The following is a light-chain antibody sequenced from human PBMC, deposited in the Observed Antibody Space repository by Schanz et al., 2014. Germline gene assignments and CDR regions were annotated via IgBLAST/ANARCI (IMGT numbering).Light chain of an antibody. CDR1: HSVSSSY. Sequence: EIVLTQSPGTLSLSPGERATLSCRASHSVSSSYLAWYQQKPGQAPRLLIDGASSRATGIPDRFSGSGSGTDFTLTISRLEPEDFAVYYCQQYGSSLFTFGGGTKVEIK. J-gene: IGKJ4*01. CDR2: GAS. CDR3: QQYGSSLFT. V-gene: IGKV3-20*01.